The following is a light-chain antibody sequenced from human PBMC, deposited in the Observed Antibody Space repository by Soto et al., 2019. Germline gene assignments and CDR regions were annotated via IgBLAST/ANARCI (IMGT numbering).Light chain of an antibody. CDR2: AVS. CDR1: SSDIGSYDH. J-gene: IGLJ1*01. Sequence: SVLTQPASVSGSPGQSITISCSGTSSDIGSYDHVAWYQQFPGKSPKLIIYAVSDRPSGVSDRFSGSKSGISASLTISGLQTEDEADYYCISYTDRQSYLFXTGTKVTVL. V-gene: IGLV2-14*03. CDR3: ISYTDRQSYL.